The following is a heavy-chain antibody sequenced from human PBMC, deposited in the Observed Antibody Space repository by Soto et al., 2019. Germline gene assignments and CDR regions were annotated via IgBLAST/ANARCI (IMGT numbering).Heavy chain of an antibody. CDR1: GFTFTSSA. CDR3: AADPSVYDFWSGYGPRRFDY. CDR2: IVVGSGNT. Sequence: SVKVSCKASGFTFTSSAVQWVRQARGQRLEWIGWIVVGSGNTNYAQKFQERVTITRDMSTSTAYMELSSLRSEDTAVYYCAADPSVYDFWSGYGPRRFDYWGQGTLVTVSS. J-gene: IGHJ4*02. V-gene: IGHV1-58*01. D-gene: IGHD3-3*01.